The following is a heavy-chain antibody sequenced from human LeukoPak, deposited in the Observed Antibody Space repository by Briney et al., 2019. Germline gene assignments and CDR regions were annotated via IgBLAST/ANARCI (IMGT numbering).Heavy chain of an antibody. Sequence: PSETLSLTCTVSGGSINTYYWSWIRQPPGKGLEWMAYGRANGENNSNPPLKSRVDIPLDTANDQISLTLNFVTAADTAIYYCARQPANTAAFDIWGLGTMVTVSS. V-gene: IGHV4-59*08. CDR2: GRANGEN. CDR3: ARQPANTAAFDI. D-gene: IGHD5-18*01. CDR1: GGSINTYY. J-gene: IGHJ3*02.